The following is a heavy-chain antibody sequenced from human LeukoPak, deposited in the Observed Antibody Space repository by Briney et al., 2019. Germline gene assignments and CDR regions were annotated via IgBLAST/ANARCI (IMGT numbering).Heavy chain of an antibody. D-gene: IGHD2-2*01. CDR3: ARYCSSTSCYFNY. CDR2: IYHSGST. V-gene: IGHV4-38-2*02. J-gene: IGHJ4*02. Sequence: PSETLSLTCTVSGYSISSGYYWGWIRQPPGKGLEWIGSIYHSGSTYYNPSLKSRVTISVDTSKNRFSLKLSSVTAADTAVYYCARYCSSTSCYFNYWGQGTLVTVSS. CDR1: GYSISSGYY.